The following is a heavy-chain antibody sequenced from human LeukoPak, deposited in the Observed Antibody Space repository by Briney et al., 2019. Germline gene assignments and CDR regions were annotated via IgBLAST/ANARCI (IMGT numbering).Heavy chain of an antibody. D-gene: IGHD2-2*01. CDR3: AKGITSQYQPLYYFDY. CDR1: GFTFSSYG. Sequence: GRSLRLSCAASGFTFSSYGMHWVRQAPGKALEWVAVISYDGSNKYYADSVKGRFTISRDNSKNTLYLQMNSLRAEDTAVYYCAKGITSQYQPLYYFDYWGQGTLVTVSS. V-gene: IGHV3-30*18. CDR2: ISYDGSNK. J-gene: IGHJ4*02.